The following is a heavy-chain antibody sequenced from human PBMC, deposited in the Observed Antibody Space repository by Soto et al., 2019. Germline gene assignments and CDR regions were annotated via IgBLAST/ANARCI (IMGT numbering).Heavy chain of an antibody. V-gene: IGHV4-30-4*08. Sequence: SETLSLTCSVSGGSISGDYYWSWLRHSPEKGLEWIGYIYYSGSSYSNPALQSRLSMSLDTSKNQFSLKLRSEAAADTAIYYCAGGGARWPGYFDSWGQGALVTVSS. J-gene: IGHJ4*02. CDR3: AGGGARWPGYFDS. CDR1: GGSISGDYY. D-gene: IGHD2-15*01. CDR2: IYYSGSS.